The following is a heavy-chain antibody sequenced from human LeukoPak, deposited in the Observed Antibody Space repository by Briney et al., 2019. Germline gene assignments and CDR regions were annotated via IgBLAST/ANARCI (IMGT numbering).Heavy chain of an antibody. V-gene: IGHV4-34*01. Sequence: SETLSLACAVYGGSFSGYYWSWIRQPPGKGLEWIGEINHSGSTNYNPSLKGRVTISVDTSKNQFSLKLSSVTAADTAVYYCARGLSYYYGSGSYRFSYYYYMDVWGKGTTVTVSS. J-gene: IGHJ6*03. CDR2: INHSGST. D-gene: IGHD3-10*01. CDR1: GGSFSGYY. CDR3: ARGLSYYYGSGSYRFSYYYYMDV.